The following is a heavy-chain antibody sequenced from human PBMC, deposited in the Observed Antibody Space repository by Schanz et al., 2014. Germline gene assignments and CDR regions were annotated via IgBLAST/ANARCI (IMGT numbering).Heavy chain of an antibody. CDR2: ISYDGNHK. Sequence: QVQLVESGGGVVQPGRSLRLSCAASGFTFSTYAVHWVRQAPGKGLQWVAVISYDGNHKYYADSVKGRFTISRDNSKSTLYLQMNSLRAEDTALYFCATDYSGGGCHIWGQGTMVTVSS. CDR1: GFTFSTYA. D-gene: IGHD6-19*01. J-gene: IGHJ3*02. V-gene: IGHV3-30-3*01. CDR3: ATDYSGGGCHI.